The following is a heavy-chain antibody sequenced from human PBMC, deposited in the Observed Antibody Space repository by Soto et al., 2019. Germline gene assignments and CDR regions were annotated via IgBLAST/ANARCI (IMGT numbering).Heavy chain of an antibody. D-gene: IGHD2-2*01. CDR2: MNPNSGNT. J-gene: IGHJ6*03. Sequence: GASVKVSCKASGYTFTSYDINWVRQATGQGLEWMGWMNPNSGNTGYAQKFQGRVTMTRNTSISTAYMELSSLRSEDTAVYYCARVHIVVVPAAPTNYYYYYMDVWGKGTTVTVSS. V-gene: IGHV1-8*01. CDR1: GYTFTSYD. CDR3: ARVHIVVVPAAPTNYYYYYMDV.